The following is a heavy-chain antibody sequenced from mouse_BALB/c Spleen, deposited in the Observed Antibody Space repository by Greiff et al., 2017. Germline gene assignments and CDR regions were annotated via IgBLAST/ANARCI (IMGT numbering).Heavy chain of an antibody. Sequence: EVKLQESGAELVRPGALVKLSCKASGFNIKDYYMHWVKQRPEQGLEWIGWIDPENGNTIYDPKFQGKASITADTSSNTAYLQLSSLTSEDTAVYYCARLGGAMDYWGQGTSVTVSS. D-gene: IGHD4-1*01. CDR2: IDPENGNT. CDR3: ARLGGAMDY. V-gene: IGHV14-1*02. CDR1: GFNIKDYY. J-gene: IGHJ4*01.